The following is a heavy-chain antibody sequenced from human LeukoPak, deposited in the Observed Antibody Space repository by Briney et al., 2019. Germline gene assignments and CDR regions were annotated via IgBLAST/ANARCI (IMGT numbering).Heavy chain of an antibody. CDR3: ARVLGDFWSGYCIDY. D-gene: IGHD3-3*01. Sequence: SETLSLTCTVSGGSISSSSYYWGWIRQPPGKGLEWIGSIYYSGSTYYNPSLKSRVTISVDTSKNQFSLKLSSVTAADTDVYYCARVLGDFWSGYCIDYWGQGTLVTVSS. CDR2: IYYSGST. CDR1: GGSISSSSYY. V-gene: IGHV4-39*07. J-gene: IGHJ4*02.